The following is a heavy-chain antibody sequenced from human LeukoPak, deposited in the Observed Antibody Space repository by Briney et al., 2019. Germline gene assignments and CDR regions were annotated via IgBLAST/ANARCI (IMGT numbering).Heavy chain of an antibody. V-gene: IGHV3-48*03. Sequence: GGSLRLSCAASGFIFSSYEMNWVRQAPGKGLEWVSYISSGSTIYDADSVKGRFTISRDNAKNSLYLQMNSLRAEDTAVYYCARESIAVAGAPFDYWGQGTLVTVSS. CDR3: ARESIAVAGAPFDY. CDR1: GFIFSSYE. D-gene: IGHD6-19*01. CDR2: ISSGSTI. J-gene: IGHJ4*02.